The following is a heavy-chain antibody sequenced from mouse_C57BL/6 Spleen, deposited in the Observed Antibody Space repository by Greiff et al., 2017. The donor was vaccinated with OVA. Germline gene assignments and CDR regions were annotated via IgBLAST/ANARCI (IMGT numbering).Heavy chain of an antibody. Sequence: QVQLQQSGAELVMPGASVKLSCKASGYTFTSYWMHWVKQRPGQGLEWIGEIDPSDSYTNYNQKFKGKSTLTVDKSSSTAYMQLSSLTSEDSAVYYCARGDYPYWGQGTLVTVSA. CDR3: ARGDYPY. J-gene: IGHJ3*01. CDR2: IDPSDSYT. D-gene: IGHD2-4*01. V-gene: IGHV1-69*01. CDR1: GYTFTSYW.